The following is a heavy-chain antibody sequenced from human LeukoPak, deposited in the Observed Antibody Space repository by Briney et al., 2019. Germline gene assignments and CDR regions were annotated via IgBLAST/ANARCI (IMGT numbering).Heavy chain of an antibody. Sequence: HPGGSLRLSCAASGFSFSTYAMSWVRQAPGKGLEWVSAISDGGGSTYYADSVKGRFTISRDNSKNTLYLQMNSLRVEDTAVYYCAKETVVLITSPTYFDHWGQGTLVTVSS. CDR2: ISDGGGST. CDR3: AKETVVLITSPTYFDH. J-gene: IGHJ4*02. V-gene: IGHV3-23*01. D-gene: IGHD3-22*01. CDR1: GFSFSTYA.